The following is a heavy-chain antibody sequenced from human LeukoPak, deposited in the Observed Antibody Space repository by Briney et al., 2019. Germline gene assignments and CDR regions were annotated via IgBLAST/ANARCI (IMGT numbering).Heavy chain of an antibody. J-gene: IGHJ4*02. V-gene: IGHV1-69*13. CDR1: GDTFSSDT. Sequence: ASVKVSCKASGDTFSSDTLNWVRQAPGQGLEWMGGIIPLLGTAKYAQKLQGRVTITADESTSTSYMELSSLRFEDTAVYYCARVRSSWVYYFDYWGQGTLVTVSS. D-gene: IGHD2-2*01. CDR2: IIPLLGTA. CDR3: ARVRSSWVYYFDY.